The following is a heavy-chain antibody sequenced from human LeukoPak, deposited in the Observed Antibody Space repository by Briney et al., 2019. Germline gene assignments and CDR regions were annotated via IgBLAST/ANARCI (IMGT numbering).Heavy chain of an antibody. V-gene: IGHV4-4*02. CDR1: GGSISSSNW. Sequence: SETLSLTCAVSGGSISSSNWWSWVRQPPGKGLDWIGEIYHSGSTNYNPSLKSRVTISVDKSKNQFSLKLSSVTAADTAVYDCAREEATARDFDYWGQGTLVTVSS. J-gene: IGHJ4*02. CDR3: AREEATARDFDY. D-gene: IGHD5-12*01. CDR2: IYHSGST.